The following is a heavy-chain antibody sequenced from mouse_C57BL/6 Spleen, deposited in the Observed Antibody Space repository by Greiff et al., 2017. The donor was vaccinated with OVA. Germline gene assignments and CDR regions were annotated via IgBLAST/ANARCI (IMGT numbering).Heavy chain of an antibody. D-gene: IGHD1-1*01. V-gene: IGHV1-7*01. J-gene: IGHJ4*01. CDR2: INPSSGYT. CDR3: ARTTVVGGDAMDY. Sequence: QVQLKQSGAELAKPGASVKLSCKASGYTFTSYWMHWVKQRPGQGLEWIGYINPSSGYTKYNQKFKDKATLTADKSSSTAYMQLSSLTYEDSAVYYCARTTVVGGDAMDYWGQGTSVTVSS. CDR1: GYTFTSYW.